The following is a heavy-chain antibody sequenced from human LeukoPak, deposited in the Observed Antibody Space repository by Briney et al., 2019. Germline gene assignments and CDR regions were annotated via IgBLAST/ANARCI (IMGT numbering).Heavy chain of an antibody. J-gene: IGHJ3*02. CDR3: ARRTFPNDAFDI. D-gene: IGHD1-7*01. Sequence: GGTLRHSCATSGFTLSTFSTEWVRPTQGKGLEWVSAISGSGSDIYYADSVKGRFTISRDNPKRSLYLQMNSLRAEDTAVYYCARRTFPNDAFDIWGQGTMVTVSS. V-gene: IGHV3-21*01. CDR2: ISGSGSDI. CDR1: GFTLSTFS.